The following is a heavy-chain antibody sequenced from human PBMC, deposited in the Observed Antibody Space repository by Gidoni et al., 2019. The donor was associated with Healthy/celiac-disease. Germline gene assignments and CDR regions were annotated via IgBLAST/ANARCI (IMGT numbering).Heavy chain of an antibody. J-gene: IGHJ4*02. CDR3: ARQMKTGYSYGPVDY. Sequence: WIRQPPGKGLEWIGYIYYSGSTNYTPSLTSRVTISVDTSKNQFSLKLSSVPAADTAVYYCARQMKTGYSYGPVDYWGQGTLVTVSS. D-gene: IGHD5-18*01. V-gene: IGHV4-59*08. CDR2: IYYSGST.